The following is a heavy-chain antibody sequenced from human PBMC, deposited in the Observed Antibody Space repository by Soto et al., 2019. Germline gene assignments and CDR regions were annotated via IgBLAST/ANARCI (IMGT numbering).Heavy chain of an antibody. CDR1: GFTFSSYG. CDR3: ARELYYYDSSGYYYVSLHPEYYFDY. V-gene: IGHV3-30*03. J-gene: IGHJ4*02. CDR2: ISYDGSNK. Sequence: PGGSLRLSCAASGFTFSSYGMHWVRQAPGKGLEWVAVISYDGSNKYYADSVKGRFTISRDNSKNTLYLQMNSLRAEDTAVYYCARELYYYDSSGYYYVSLHPEYYFDYWGQGTLVTVSS. D-gene: IGHD3-22*01.